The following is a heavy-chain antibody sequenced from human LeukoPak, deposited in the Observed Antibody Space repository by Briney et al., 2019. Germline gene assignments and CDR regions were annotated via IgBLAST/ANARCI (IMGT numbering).Heavy chain of an antibody. CDR1: EFTFSSYW. V-gene: IGHV3-7*03. J-gene: IGHJ6*02. CDR3: ARGGGLDV. D-gene: IGHD3-16*01. Sequence: GGSLRLSCAASEFTFSSYWMNWARQAPGKGLEWVASINHNGNVNYYVDSVKGRFTISRDNAKNSLYLQMSNLRAEDTAVYFCARGGGLDVWGQGATVTVSS. CDR2: INHNGNVN.